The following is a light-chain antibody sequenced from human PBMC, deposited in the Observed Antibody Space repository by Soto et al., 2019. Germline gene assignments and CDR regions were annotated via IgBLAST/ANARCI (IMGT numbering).Light chain of an antibody. J-gene: IGLJ1*01. Sequence: QSALTQPASVSGSPGQSITISCSGTRSDIGSSNYVAWYQQFPGKTPKILIYGVSNRPSGVSSRFSGSKSGNTASLTISGRQDEDEEDYYCISYTGSSTSYVFGSGTKLTVL. CDR2: GVS. CDR3: ISYTGSSTSYV. V-gene: IGLV2-14*01. CDR1: RSDIGSSNY.